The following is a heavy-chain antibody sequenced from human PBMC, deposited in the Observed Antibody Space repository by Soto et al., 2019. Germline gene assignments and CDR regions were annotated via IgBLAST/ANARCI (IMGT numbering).Heavy chain of an antibody. J-gene: IGHJ3*02. D-gene: IGHD6-19*01. Sequence: QVQLVQSGAEVKKPGASVKVSCKASGYTFTSYYMHWVRQAPGQGLEWMGIINPSGGSTSYAQKFQGRVTMTRDTSTSTVYMELSSLRSEDTAVYYCASLIAVAGTGWRENLGQNGYDAFDIWGQGTMVTVSS. CDR2: INPSGGST. CDR1: GYTFTSYY. V-gene: IGHV1-46*03. CDR3: ASLIAVAGTGWRENLGQNGYDAFDI.